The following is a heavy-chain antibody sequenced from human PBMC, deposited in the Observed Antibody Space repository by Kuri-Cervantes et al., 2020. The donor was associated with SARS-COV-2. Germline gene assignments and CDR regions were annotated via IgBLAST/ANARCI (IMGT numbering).Heavy chain of an antibody. D-gene: IGHD4-11*01. J-gene: IGHJ6*02. V-gene: IGHV3-23*01. Sequence: GGSLRLSCAASGFTFSSYAMSWVRQAPGKGLEWVSAISGSGGSTYYADSVKGRFTISRDNAKNSLYLQMSSLRAEDTAVYYCARGGSNYYGMDVWGQGTTVTVSS. CDR1: GFTFSSYA. CDR3: ARGGSNYYGMDV. CDR2: ISGSGGST.